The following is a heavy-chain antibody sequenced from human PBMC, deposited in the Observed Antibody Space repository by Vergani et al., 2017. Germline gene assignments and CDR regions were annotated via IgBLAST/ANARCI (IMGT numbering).Heavy chain of an antibody. V-gene: IGHV4-59*12. CDR1: GGSISSYY. D-gene: IGHD6-6*01. Sequence: QVQLQESGPGLVKPSETLSLTCTVPGGSISSYYWSWIRQPPGKGLEWIGYIYYSGSTNYNPSLKRRVTLSVDTSKNQFSLKLSAVTAADTAVYYCARGGDIAAPRNDYWGQGTLVTVSS. CDR2: IYYSGST. CDR3: ARGGDIAAPRNDY. J-gene: IGHJ4*02.